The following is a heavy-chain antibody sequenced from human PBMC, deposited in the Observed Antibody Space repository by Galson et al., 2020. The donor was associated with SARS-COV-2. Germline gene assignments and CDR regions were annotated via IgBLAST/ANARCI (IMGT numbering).Heavy chain of an antibody. D-gene: IGHD1-26*01. Sequence: GGSLRLSCAASGFTFSSHWMHWARQTPGKGLAWVSRINSNGSSTSYADSVKGRFTISRDNAKNTLYLQMNSLRADDTAVYYCSATRAYWGQGTLVTVSS. CDR1: GFTFSSHW. CDR2: INSNGSST. V-gene: IGHV3-74*01. CDR3: SATRAY. J-gene: IGHJ4*02.